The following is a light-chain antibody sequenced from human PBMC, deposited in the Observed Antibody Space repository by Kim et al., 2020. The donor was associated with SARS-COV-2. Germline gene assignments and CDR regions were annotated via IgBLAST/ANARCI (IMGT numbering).Light chain of an antibody. CDR3: QAWDI. CDR1: KLGDKY. J-gene: IGLJ2*01. Sequence: SYELTQPPSVSVSPGQTASITCSGDKLGDKYACWYQQKPGQSPVLVIYQDSKRPSGIPERFSGSNSGNTATLTISGTQAMDEADYYCQAWDIFGGGTQLT. V-gene: IGLV3-1*01. CDR2: QDS.